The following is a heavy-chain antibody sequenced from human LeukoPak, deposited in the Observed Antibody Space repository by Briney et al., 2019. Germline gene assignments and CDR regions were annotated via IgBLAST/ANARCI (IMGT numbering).Heavy chain of an antibody. J-gene: IGHJ4*02. Sequence: ASVKVSCKASGYTFTGYYMHWVRQAPGQGIEWMGWINPNSGGTNYAQKFQGRVTMTSDTSISTAYMELSRLRSDDTAVYYCARVVPAATKRYFDYWGQGTLVTVSS. CDR2: INPNSGGT. CDR3: ARVVPAATKRYFDY. D-gene: IGHD2-2*01. CDR1: GYTFTGYY. V-gene: IGHV1-2*02.